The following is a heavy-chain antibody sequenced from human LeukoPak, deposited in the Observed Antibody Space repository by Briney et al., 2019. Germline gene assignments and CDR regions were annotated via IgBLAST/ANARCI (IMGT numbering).Heavy chain of an antibody. V-gene: IGHV3-66*01. CDR1: GLTVSSNY. D-gene: IGHD3-22*01. Sequence: PGGSLRLSCAASGLTVSSNYMSWVRQAPGKGLEWVSVIYSGGSTYYADSVKGRFTISGDNSKNTLYLQMNSLRAEDTAVYYCARGTMIVVVTDHYFDYWGQGTLVTVSS. CDR2: IYSGGST. J-gene: IGHJ4*02. CDR3: ARGTMIVVVTDHYFDY.